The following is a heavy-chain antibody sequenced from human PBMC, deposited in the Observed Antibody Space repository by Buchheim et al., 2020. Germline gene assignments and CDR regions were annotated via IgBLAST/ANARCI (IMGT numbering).Heavy chain of an antibody. Sequence: QVQLVESGGGVVQPGRSLRLSCAASGFTFSSYGMHWVRQAPGKGLEWVAVISYDGSNKYYADSVKGRFTIPKDNSKNTLYRQMNSLRAEDTAVYYCAKGNVLRYFDWLLYYWGQGTL. CDR1: GFTFSSYG. CDR2: ISYDGSNK. CDR3: AKGNVLRYFDWLLYY. V-gene: IGHV3-30*18. J-gene: IGHJ4*02. D-gene: IGHD3-9*01.